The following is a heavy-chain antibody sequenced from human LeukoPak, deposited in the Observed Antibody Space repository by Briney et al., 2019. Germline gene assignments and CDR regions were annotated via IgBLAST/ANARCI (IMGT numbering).Heavy chain of an antibody. J-gene: IGHJ4*02. V-gene: IGHV4-4*02. CDR3: ARELGYYFDY. CDR2: IYHSGST. CDR1: GGSVSSSNW. Sequence: PSETLSLTCAVSGGSVSSSNWWSWVRQPPGKGLEWIGEIYHSGSTNYNPSLKCRVTISVDKSKNQFSLKLSSVTAADTAVYYCARELGYYFDYWGQGTLVTVSS.